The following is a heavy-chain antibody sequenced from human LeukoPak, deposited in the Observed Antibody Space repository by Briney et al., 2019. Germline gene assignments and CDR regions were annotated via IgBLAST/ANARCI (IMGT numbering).Heavy chain of an antibody. CDR2: ITSSGSTI. V-gene: IGHV3-48*03. CDR3: AKEQGTGIAAAAWFDP. J-gene: IGHJ5*02. D-gene: IGHD6-13*01. CDR1: GFTFNTYE. Sequence: QPGGSLRLSCAASGFTFNTYEINWVRQAPGKGLEWVSYITSSGSTIYYADYVKGRFTISRDNSKNTLYLQMNSLRAEDTAVYYCAKEQGTGIAAAAWFDPWGQGTLVTVSS.